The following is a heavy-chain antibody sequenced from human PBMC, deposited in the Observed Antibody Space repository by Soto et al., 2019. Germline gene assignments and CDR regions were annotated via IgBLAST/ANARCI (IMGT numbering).Heavy chain of an antibody. Sequence: QITLKESGPTLVKPTQTLTLTCTFSGFSLSTSGVGVGWIRQPPGKALEWLALIYWDDDKLYSPSLKRRLTSTKDTSKHQVVLTMTNTDPVDTATYYCANSNWNDDGNWFDPWGQGNLVTVSS. V-gene: IGHV2-5*02. CDR1: GFSLSTSGVG. CDR3: ANSNWNDDGNWFDP. CDR2: IYWDDDK. D-gene: IGHD1-20*01. J-gene: IGHJ5*02.